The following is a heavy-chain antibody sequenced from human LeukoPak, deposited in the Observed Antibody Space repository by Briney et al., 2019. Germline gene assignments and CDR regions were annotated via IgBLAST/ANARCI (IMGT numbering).Heavy chain of an antibody. V-gene: IGHV1-8*01. Sequence: ASVTVSCKASGYTFTTYDINWVRQAPGQGLEWMGWMNPKSGNTAYSQKFQGRVTMTRNTSIDTAYLEVSSLRSEDTAMYYCARVFGGHEIGFWGQGTQVTVSS. CDR1: GYTFTTYD. CDR3: ARVFGGHEIGF. J-gene: IGHJ4*02. CDR2: MNPKSGNT. D-gene: IGHD5-12*01.